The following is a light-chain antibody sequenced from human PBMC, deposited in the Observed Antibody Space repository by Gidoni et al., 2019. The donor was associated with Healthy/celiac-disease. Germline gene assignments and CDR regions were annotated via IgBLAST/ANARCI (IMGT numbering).Light chain of an antibody. J-gene: IGKJ1*01. CDR1: QGIRND. CDR3: LQDYNYPWT. V-gene: IGKV1-6*01. CDR2: AES. Sequence: AIQMTQSPSSLSASVGDRVTITCRASQGIRNDLGWYQQKPGKAPKLLIYAESSLQSGVPSRFSGSGSGTDFTLTIRSLQPEDFATYYCLQDYNYPWTFGQGTKVEIK.